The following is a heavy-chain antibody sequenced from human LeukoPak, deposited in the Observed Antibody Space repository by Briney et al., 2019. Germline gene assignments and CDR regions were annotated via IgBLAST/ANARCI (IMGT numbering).Heavy chain of an antibody. CDR3: ARRNLGRITMIYPLVLFGY. Sequence: SETLSLTCTVSGGSISSYYWIWIRQPPGKGLEWIGEINHSGSTNYNPYLKSRVTISVDTFKNQFSLKLSSVTAADTAVYYCARRNLGRITMIYPLVLFGYWGQGTLVTVSS. D-gene: IGHD3-22*01. J-gene: IGHJ4*02. CDR2: INHSGST. V-gene: IGHV4-34*01. CDR1: GGSISSYY.